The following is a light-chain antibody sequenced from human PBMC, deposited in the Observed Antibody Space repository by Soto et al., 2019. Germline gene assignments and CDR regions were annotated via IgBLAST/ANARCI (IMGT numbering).Light chain of an antibody. CDR3: QQYLSYPIT. J-gene: IGKJ5*01. Sequence: DIQMTQSPSTLSASVGDRVTITCRASQSLSSWLAWYQQKPGKAPKSLIYKASSLESGVPSRFSGSGSGTEFTLTNSSLQPDDFATYYCQQYLSYPITFGQGTRLEIK. CDR1: QSLSSW. V-gene: IGKV1-5*03. CDR2: KAS.